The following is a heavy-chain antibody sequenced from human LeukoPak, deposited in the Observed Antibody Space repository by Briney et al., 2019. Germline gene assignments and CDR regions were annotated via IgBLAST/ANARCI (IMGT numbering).Heavy chain of an antibody. V-gene: IGHV3-48*03. Sequence: GGSLRLSCAASGFTFRSYEMNWVRQAPGKGLEWVSYISSSGSTIYYADSVKGRFTISRDNSKNTLYLQMNSPRAEDAAVYYCAKTSVGEGRIIGSGYFDNWGQGTLVTVSS. J-gene: IGHJ4*02. CDR2: ISSSGSTI. CDR3: AKTSVGEGRIIGSGYFDN. D-gene: IGHD2-15*01. CDR1: GFTFRSYE.